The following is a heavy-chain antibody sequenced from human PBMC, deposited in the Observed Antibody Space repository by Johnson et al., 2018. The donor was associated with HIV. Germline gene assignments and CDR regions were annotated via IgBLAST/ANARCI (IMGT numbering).Heavy chain of an antibody. D-gene: IGHD1-20*01. J-gene: IGHJ3*02. CDR2: ISSGAGTI. CDR1: GFTFSDYY. CDR3: ARDNWNDADGAFDI. Sequence: QVQLVESGGGVVRPGGSLRLSCAASGFTFSDYYMSWIRQAPGKGLEWVSYISSGAGTIYYADSVRGRFTISRDNAKNSLYLQMNSLRAEDTAVYYCARDNWNDADGAFDIWGQGTMVTVSS. V-gene: IGHV3-11*04.